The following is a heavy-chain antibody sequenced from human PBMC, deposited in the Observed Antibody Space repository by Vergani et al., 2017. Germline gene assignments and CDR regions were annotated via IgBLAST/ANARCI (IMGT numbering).Heavy chain of an antibody. V-gene: IGHV4-39*01. J-gene: IGHJ6*02. Sequence: QLQLQESGPGLVKPSETLSLTCTVSGGSISSSSYYWGWIRQPPGKGLEWIGSIYYSGSTYYNPSLKSRVTISVDTSKNQFSLKLSSVTAADTAVYYGAGHLLSSSWYNYYYGMDVWGQGTTVTVSS. CDR1: GGSISSSSYY. CDR2: IYYSGST. CDR3: AGHLLSSSWYNYYYGMDV. D-gene: IGHD6-13*01.